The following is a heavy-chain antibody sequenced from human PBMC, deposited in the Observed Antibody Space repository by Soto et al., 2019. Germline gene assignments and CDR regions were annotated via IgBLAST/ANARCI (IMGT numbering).Heavy chain of an antibody. J-gene: IGHJ4*02. V-gene: IGHV3-7*01. CDR3: ASSLL. Sequence: EVQMVESGGGLVHPGWSLRLSCAASGFTCSSYWMYWVRQAPGKGLEWVANIKGDGSEKNYVDSVKGRFTISRDNAKNSLYLQMNSLRVEDTAVYYCASSLLRGQGTLVTVSS. CDR2: IKGDGSEK. CDR1: GFTCSSYW.